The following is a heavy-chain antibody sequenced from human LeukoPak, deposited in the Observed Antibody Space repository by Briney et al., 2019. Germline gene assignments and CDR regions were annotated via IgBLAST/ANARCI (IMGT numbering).Heavy chain of an antibody. Sequence: GGSLRLSCAASGFTFSSYWMSWVRQAPGKGLEWVANIKQDGSEKYYVDSVKGRFTISRDNAKNSLYLQMNSLRAEDTAVYYCARERPNWNSAQDDYYYYMDVWGKGTTVTVSS. CDR3: ARERPNWNSAQDDYYYYMDV. CDR2: IKQDGSEK. CDR1: GFTFSSYW. V-gene: IGHV3-7*01. J-gene: IGHJ6*03. D-gene: IGHD1-1*01.